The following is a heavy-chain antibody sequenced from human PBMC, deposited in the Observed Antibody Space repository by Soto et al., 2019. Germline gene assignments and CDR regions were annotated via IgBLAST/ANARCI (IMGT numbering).Heavy chain of an antibody. CDR2: ISYDGSNK. CDR1: GFTFSSYG. J-gene: IGHJ6*02. CDR3: AKDVVVGATTGLGDYYYYYGMDV. Sequence: QVQLVESGGGVVQPGRSLRLSCVASGFTFSSYGMHWVRQAPGKGLEWVAVISYDGSNKYYADSVKGRLTISRDNSKNTLYLQMNSLRAEDTAVYYCAKDVVVGATTGLGDYYYYYGMDVWGQGTTVTVSS. V-gene: IGHV3-30*18. D-gene: IGHD1-26*01.